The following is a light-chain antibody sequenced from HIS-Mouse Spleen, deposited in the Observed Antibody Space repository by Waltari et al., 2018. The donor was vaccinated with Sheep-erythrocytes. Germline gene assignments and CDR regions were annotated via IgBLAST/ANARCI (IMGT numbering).Light chain of an antibody. J-gene: IGLJ2*01. V-gene: IGLV3-1*01. CDR1: KLGDKY. Sequence: SYELTQPPSVSVSPGQTASITCSGDKLGDKYACWYQQKPGHSPVLVIYQDSKRPSGSPLRFSGSNSGNTATLTISGTQAMDGADYYCQAWDSSTVVFGGGTKLTVL. CDR2: QDS. CDR3: QAWDSSTVV.